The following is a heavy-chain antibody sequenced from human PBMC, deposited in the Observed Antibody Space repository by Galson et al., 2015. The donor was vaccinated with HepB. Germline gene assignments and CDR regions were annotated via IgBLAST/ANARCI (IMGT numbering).Heavy chain of an antibody. Sequence: SETLSLTCAVSGDSISNDRWWSWVRQPPGEGLEWIGEAYHSGGTNYRPSLKSRVTISVDKSKNKFSLKLTYVTAADTAVYYCARAKEGRGYFDYWGQGTLVTVSS. CDR2: AYHSGGT. J-gene: IGHJ4*02. D-gene: IGHD3-10*01. CDR3: ARAKEGRGYFDY. CDR1: GDSISNDRW. V-gene: IGHV4-4*02.